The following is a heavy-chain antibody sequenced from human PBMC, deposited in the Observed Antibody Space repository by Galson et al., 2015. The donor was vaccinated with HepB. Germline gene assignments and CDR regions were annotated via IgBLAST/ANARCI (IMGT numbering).Heavy chain of an antibody. CDR1: GFTFSSYG. Sequence: SLRLSCAASGFTFSSYGMHWVRQAPGKGLEWVAVIWYDGSNKYYADSVKGRFTISRDNSKNTLYLQMNSLRAEDTAVYYCARGPYYDILTGYLDYWGQGTLVTVSS. CDR2: IWYDGSNK. CDR3: ARGPYYDILTGYLDY. J-gene: IGHJ4*02. D-gene: IGHD3-9*01. V-gene: IGHV3-33*08.